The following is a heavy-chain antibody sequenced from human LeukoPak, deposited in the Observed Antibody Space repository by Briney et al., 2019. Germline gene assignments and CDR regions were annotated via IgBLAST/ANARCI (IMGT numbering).Heavy chain of an antibody. D-gene: IGHD2-2*01. V-gene: IGHV3-23*01. Sequence: GGSLRLSCAASGFTFTNYAMTWVRQAPGKGLEWVSVIRGSGGTTYYADSVKGRFTISRDNSKNTLYLQMNSLRAEDTAEYYCAKDRGCSSTSCARYFDYWGQGTLVTVSS. CDR2: IRGSGGTT. J-gene: IGHJ4*02. CDR1: GFTFTNYA. CDR3: AKDRGCSSTSCARYFDY.